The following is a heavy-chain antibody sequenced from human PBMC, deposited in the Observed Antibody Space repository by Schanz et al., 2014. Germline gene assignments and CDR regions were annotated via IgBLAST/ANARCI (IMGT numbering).Heavy chain of an antibody. D-gene: IGHD6-13*01. CDR2: ISAYNGNM. Sequence: QVQLVQSGAEVQKPGASVMLSCKTSGYSFNLFGVIWVRQAPGQGLEWMGWISAYNGNMNYAPKFQGRVTVTTDTSTSTASMELRNMRSDDKTVYYCAGATYSSSWDGGSEYFQHWGQGTLVTVSS. J-gene: IGHJ1*01. V-gene: IGHV1-18*04. CDR3: AGATYSSSWDGGSEYFQH. CDR1: GYSFNLFG.